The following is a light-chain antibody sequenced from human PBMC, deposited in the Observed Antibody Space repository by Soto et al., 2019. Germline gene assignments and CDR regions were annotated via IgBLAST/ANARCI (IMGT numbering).Light chain of an antibody. J-gene: IGKJ1*01. CDR2: AAS. CDR1: QSISSY. CDR3: QQSYSSPPT. Sequence: DIQMTQSPSSLSASVGDGVTITWRASQSISSYLNWYQQKPGKAPKLLIYAASSLQSGVPSRFSGSGSGTDFTLTISSLQPEDFTTYYCQQSYSSPPTFGQGTKVDIK. V-gene: IGKV1-39*01.